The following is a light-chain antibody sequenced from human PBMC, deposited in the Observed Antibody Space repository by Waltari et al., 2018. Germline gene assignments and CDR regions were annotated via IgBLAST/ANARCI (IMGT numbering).Light chain of an antibody. CDR1: QNIGSQ. J-gene: IGKJ4*01. Sequence: EIVLTQSPGTLSLSPGDRAALSCRASQNIGSQLAWYQQRPGQAPRLLIDDASNRATGIPARFSGSGFGTDFTLTISSLQFEDSAVYYCQHRFSWPLTFGGGTKVEIK. CDR2: DAS. CDR3: QHRFSWPLT. V-gene: IGKV3-11*01.